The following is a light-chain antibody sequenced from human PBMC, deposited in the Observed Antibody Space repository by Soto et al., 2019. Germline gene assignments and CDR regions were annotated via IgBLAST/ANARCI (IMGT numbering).Light chain of an antibody. Sequence: IVMTQSPATLSVSPWERATLSCRASQSVGNNLAWYQQKPGQAPSLLIHGASTRATGIPARFSGSGSGTEFTLTIRSLQSEDFAAYYCQQYNDWPLLTFGGGTKVDIK. CDR3: QQYNDWPLLT. CDR2: GAS. CDR1: QSVGNN. J-gene: IGKJ4*01. V-gene: IGKV3-15*01.